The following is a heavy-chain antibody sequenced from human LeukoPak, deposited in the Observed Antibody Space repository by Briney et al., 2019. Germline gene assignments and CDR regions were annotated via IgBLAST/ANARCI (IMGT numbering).Heavy chain of an antibody. Sequence: SETLSLTCSVSGGSISGYYWSWIRQPPGKGLEWIGYIYHTGSANYNPSLKSRVTLSVDTSKNQFSLRLNSVTAVDTAVYYCARGRHCSGGGCYSVFDYWGKGTLVTVSS. CDR1: GGSISGYY. CDR3: ARGRHCSGGGCYSVFDY. D-gene: IGHD2-15*01. CDR2: IYHTGSA. J-gene: IGHJ4*02. V-gene: IGHV4-59*01.